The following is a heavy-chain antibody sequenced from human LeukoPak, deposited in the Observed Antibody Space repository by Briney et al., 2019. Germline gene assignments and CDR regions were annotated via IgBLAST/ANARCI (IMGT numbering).Heavy chain of an antibody. CDR1: GYTFTSYY. CDR2: INPSGGST. CDR3: ARDNSIHERGWWFDP. V-gene: IGHV1-46*01. D-gene: IGHD4-23*01. Sequence: ASVKVSCKASGYTFTSYYMHWVRQAPGQGLEWMGIINPSGGSTIYAEKFQGRIIMTTDMSTTTDYMELSSLKSDDTAVYYCARDNSIHERGWWFDPWGQGTLVTVSS. J-gene: IGHJ5*02.